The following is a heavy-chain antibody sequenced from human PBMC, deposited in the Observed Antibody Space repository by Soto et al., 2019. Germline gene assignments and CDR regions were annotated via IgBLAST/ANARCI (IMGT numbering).Heavy chain of an antibody. Sequence: SVKVSCKASRVAFSKFIVTWVRQAPGLGLEWVGGIIPIFGTANYAQKFQGRVTITADESTSTSYMEVNNLRSEDTAVYYCARVLRTAMVTDPFYDYWGQGTLVTVSS. V-gene: IGHV1-69*13. CDR3: ARVLRTAMVTDPFYDY. D-gene: IGHD5-18*01. J-gene: IGHJ4*02. CDR1: RVAFSKFI. CDR2: IIPIFGTA.